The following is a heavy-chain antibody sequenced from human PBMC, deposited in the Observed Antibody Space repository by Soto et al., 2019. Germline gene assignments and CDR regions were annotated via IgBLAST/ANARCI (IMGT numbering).Heavy chain of an antibody. CDR2: INHSGST. CDR1: GESFSGYY. Sequence: SETLSLTCAVYGESFSGYYWSWIRQPPGKGLEWIGEINHSGSTNYNPSLKSRVTMSVDTSKNQFSLKLSSVTAADTAVYYCARNIVATISSFDYWGQGTLVTVSS. D-gene: IGHD5-12*01. J-gene: IGHJ4*02. V-gene: IGHV4-34*01. CDR3: ARNIVATISSFDY.